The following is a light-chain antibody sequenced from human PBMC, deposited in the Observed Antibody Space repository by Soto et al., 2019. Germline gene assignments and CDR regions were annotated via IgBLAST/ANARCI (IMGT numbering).Light chain of an antibody. Sequence: ILLTQSPSSLSASVGGRFTITCRSSQGIDTSLAWYQQKPGKAPKLLIYAASNFQSGVPSRFSGSGSETHFTLTISSLQPEDFATYYCQQLHGYPITFGQGTRLEIK. V-gene: IGKV1-9*01. CDR3: QQLHGYPIT. CDR2: AAS. CDR1: QGIDTS. J-gene: IGKJ5*01.